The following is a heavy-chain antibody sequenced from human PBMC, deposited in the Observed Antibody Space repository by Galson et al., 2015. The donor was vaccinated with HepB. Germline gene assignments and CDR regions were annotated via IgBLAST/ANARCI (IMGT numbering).Heavy chain of an antibody. Sequence: SVKVSCKASGYTFTSYAMHWVRQAPGQRLEWRGWINAGNGNTKYSQKFQGRVTITRDTSASTAYMELSSRRSEDTAVYYCARDLGMATNRFSYYYGMDVWGQGTTVTVSS. CDR1: GYTFTSYA. V-gene: IGHV1-3*01. J-gene: IGHJ6*02. CDR2: INAGNGNT. D-gene: IGHD5-24*01. CDR3: ARDLGMATNRFSYYYGMDV.